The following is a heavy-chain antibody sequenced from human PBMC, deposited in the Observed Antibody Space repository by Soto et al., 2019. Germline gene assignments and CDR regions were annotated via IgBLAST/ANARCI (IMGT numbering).Heavy chain of an antibody. Sequence: WASVKVSCKASGYTFTSYDINWVRQATGQGLEWMGWMNPNSGNTGYAQKFQGRVTMTRNTSISTAYMELSSLRSEDTAVYYCARGRPDYGFWSGYYFHYYYYGMDVWGQGATVTVSS. CDR2: MNPNSGNT. V-gene: IGHV1-8*01. D-gene: IGHD3-3*01. J-gene: IGHJ6*02. CDR1: GYTFTSYD. CDR3: ARGRPDYGFWSGYYFHYYYYGMDV.